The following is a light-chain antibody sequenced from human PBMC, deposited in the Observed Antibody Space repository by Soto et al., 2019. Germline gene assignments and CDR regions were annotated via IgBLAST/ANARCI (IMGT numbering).Light chain of an antibody. CDR1: QSVSSSY. CDR3: QQYRMSPNT. J-gene: IGKJ5*01. V-gene: IGKV3-20*01. CDR2: GAS. Sequence: EIVVTQSPGTLSFSPGERATLSCRASQSVSSSYLAWYQQKPGQAPRLLIYGASSRATGIPDRFSGSGSGADFSLTIRGLKPEDFAVYYCQQYRMSPNTFGQGTRLEIK.